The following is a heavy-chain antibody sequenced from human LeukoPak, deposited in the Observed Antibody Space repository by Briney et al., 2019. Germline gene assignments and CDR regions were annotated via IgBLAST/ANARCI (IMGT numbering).Heavy chain of an antibody. CDR1: GFTFSSYA. V-gene: IGHV3-30-3*01. D-gene: IGHD4-17*01. CDR2: ISYDGGNK. J-gene: IGHJ4*02. CDR3: ARDPALTVTTWYYFDY. Sequence: GGSLRLSCAASGFTFSSYAMHWVRQAPGKGLEWVAVISYDGGNKYYADSVKGRFSISRDNSKNTLYLQMNSLRPEDTAVYYCARDPALTVTTWYYFDYWGQGTLVTVSS.